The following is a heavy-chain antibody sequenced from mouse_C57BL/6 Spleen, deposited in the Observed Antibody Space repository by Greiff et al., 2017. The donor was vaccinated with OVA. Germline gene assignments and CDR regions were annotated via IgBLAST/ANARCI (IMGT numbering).Heavy chain of an antibody. CDR3: TTSHYDYDGAWFAY. V-gene: IGHV1-5*01. Sequence: EVQLQQSGTVLARPGASVKMSCKTSGYTFTSYWMHWVKQRPGQGLEWIGAIYPGNSDTSYNQKFKGKAKLTAVTSASTAYMELSSLTNEDSAVYYCTTSHYDYDGAWFAYWGQGTLVTVSA. D-gene: IGHD2-4*01. CDR2: IYPGNSDT. CDR1: GYTFTSYW. J-gene: IGHJ3*01.